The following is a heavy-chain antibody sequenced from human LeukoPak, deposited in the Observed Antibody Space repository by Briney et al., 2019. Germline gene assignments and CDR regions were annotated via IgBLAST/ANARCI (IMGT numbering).Heavy chain of an antibody. CDR2: INHSGST. J-gene: IGHJ4*02. D-gene: IGHD4-17*01. Sequence: PSETLSLTCAVYGGSFSGYYWSWIRQPPGKGLEWVGEINHSGSTNYNPSLKGRVTISVDTSKNRLSLKRSSVTVADPPVNNCGRGGDYGDYVFHYGGQGTLVSVSS. V-gene: IGHV4-34*01. CDR3: GRGGDYGDYVFHY. CDR1: GGSFSGYY.